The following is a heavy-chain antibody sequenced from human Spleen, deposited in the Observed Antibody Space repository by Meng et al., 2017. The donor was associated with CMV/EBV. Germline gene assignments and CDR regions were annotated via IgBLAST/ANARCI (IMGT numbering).Heavy chain of an antibody. V-gene: IGHV1-8*02. J-gene: IGHJ5*02. CDR3: ARGGYSSSWYGRNNWFDP. CDR1: FTGYY. Sequence: FTGYYIHWVRQAPGQGLEWMGWMNPNSGNTGYAQKFQGRVTMTRNTSISTAYMELSSLRSEDTAVYYCARGGYSSSWYGRNNWFDPWGQGTLVTVSS. CDR2: MNPNSGNT. D-gene: IGHD6-13*01.